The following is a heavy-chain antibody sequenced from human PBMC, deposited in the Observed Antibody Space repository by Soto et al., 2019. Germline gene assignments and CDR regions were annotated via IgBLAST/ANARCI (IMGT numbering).Heavy chain of an antibody. CDR3: ARFRRVATIHGFDY. CDR1: GGSFSGYY. V-gene: IGHV4-34*01. J-gene: IGHJ4*02. D-gene: IGHD5-12*01. CDR2: INHSGST. Sequence: SETLSLTCAVYGGSFSGYYWSWIRQPPGKGLEWIGEINHSGSTNYNPSLKSRVTISVDTSKNQFSLKLSSVTAADTAVYYCARFRRVATIHGFDYWGQGTLVTVSS.